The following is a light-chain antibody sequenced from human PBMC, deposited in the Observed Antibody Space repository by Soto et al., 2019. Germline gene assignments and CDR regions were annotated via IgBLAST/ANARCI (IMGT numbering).Light chain of an antibody. V-gene: IGKV3-20*01. J-gene: IGKJ5*01. Sequence: EIVLTQSPGTLSLFPGEIATLSCRASPSLSTRYVAWYQQKPGQAPRLLIYGASSKATGIPDRFSGSGSGTDFTLTISRLDPEDVAVYYCQQYGSSPTFGQGTRLEIK. CDR2: GAS. CDR1: PSLSTRY. CDR3: QQYGSSPT.